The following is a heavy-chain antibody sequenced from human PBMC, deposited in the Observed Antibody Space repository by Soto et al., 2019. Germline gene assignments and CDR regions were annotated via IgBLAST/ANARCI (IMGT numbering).Heavy chain of an antibody. D-gene: IGHD6-13*01. J-gene: IGHJ5*02. Sequence: SETLSLTCTVSGGSISISSYYWGCVRQPPGKGLEWIGSIYYSGSTYYNPSLKSRVTISVDTSKNQFSLKLSSVTAADTAVYYCARQIAAAGRFDPWGQGTLVTVSS. CDR2: IYYSGST. V-gene: IGHV4-39*01. CDR1: GGSISISSYY. CDR3: ARQIAAAGRFDP.